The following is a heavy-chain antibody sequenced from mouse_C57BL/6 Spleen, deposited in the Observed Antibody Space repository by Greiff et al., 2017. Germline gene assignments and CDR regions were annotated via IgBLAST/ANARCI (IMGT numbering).Heavy chain of an antibody. V-gene: IGHV1-55*01. Sequence: QVQLQQPGAELVKPGASVKMSCKASGYTFTSYWITWVKQRPGQGLEWIGDIYPGSGSTNYNEKFKSKATLTVDTSSSTAYMQLSSLTSEDSAVYYCARKRQREGNFDYWGQGTTLTFSS. J-gene: IGHJ2*01. D-gene: IGHD6-1*01. CDR1: GYTFTSYW. CDR2: IYPGSGST. CDR3: ARKRQREGNFDY.